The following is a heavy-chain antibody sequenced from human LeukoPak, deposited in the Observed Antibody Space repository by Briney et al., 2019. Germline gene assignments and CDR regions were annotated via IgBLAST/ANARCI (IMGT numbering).Heavy chain of an antibody. J-gene: IGHJ4*02. D-gene: IGHD3-10*01. CDR3: ARGLYGSGTEIDY. CDR1: GGSISSYY. V-gene: IGHV4-34*01. Sequence: SETLSLTCTVSGGSISSYYWSWIRQPPGKGLEWIGEINHSGSTNYNPSLKSRVTISVDTSKNQFSLKLSSVTAADTAVYYCARGLYGSGTEIDYWGQGTLVTVSS. CDR2: INHSGST.